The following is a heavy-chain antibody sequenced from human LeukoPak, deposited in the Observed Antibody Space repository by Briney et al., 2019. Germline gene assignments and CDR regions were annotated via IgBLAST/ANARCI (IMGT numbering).Heavy chain of an antibody. CDR3: ARDPHNSSWLDY. V-gene: IGHV3-21*01. CDR2: ISTSSNYI. D-gene: IGHD6-13*01. Sequence: PGGSLRLSCAASGFTFSTYNMNWVRQAPGKGLEWVSSISTSSNYISYADSVKGRFTISRDNAKNSLYLQMNSLRAEDTAVYYCARDPHNSSWLDYWGQGTLITVSS. CDR1: GFTFSTYN. J-gene: IGHJ4*02.